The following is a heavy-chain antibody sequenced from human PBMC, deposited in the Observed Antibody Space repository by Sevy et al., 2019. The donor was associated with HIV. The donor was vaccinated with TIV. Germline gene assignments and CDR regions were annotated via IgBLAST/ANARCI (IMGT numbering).Heavy chain of an antibody. V-gene: IGHV4-59*01. J-gene: IGHJ4*02. CDR2: SYYTGTT. D-gene: IGHD3-10*01. CDR3: ARDSVLSPRVFDS. CDR1: GGSMSSYF. Sequence: SETLSLTCTVSGGSMSSYFWSWIRRPPEKGLEWIGCSYYTGTTNDNPSLKSRLTMSLDTSKNRFSLKLTAVTAADTAVYYCARDSVLSPRVFDSWGQGTLVTVSS.